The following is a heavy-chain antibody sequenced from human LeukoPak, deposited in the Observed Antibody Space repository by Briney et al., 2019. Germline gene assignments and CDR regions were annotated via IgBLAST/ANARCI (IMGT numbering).Heavy chain of an antibody. V-gene: IGHV3-30-3*01. CDR3: ASAPPFDAFDI. J-gene: IGHJ3*02. CDR2: ISYDGSNK. Sequence: GGSLRLSCAASGFTFSSYWMSWVRQAPGKGLEWVAVISYDGSNKYYADSVKGRFTISRDNSKNTLYLQMNSLRAEDTAVYYCASAPPFDAFDIWGQGTMVTVSS. CDR1: GFTFSSYW.